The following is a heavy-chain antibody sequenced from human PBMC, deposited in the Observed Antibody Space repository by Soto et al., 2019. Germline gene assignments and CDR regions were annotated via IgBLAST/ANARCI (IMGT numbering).Heavy chain of an antibody. CDR1: GGSFSSYA. Sequence: QVQLVQSGAEVKKPGSSVQVSCKTSGGSFSSYAITWVRQAPGQGLEWMGGIIPMFGTPKYPQKFQGRVTITAAEFTSTAYMELGSLRSEDTAVYYCARAGESSTSYYHYYGMDVWGQGTTVTVSS. D-gene: IGHD2-2*01. CDR2: IIPMFGTP. J-gene: IGHJ6*02. V-gene: IGHV1-69*01. CDR3: ARAGESSTSYYHYYGMDV.